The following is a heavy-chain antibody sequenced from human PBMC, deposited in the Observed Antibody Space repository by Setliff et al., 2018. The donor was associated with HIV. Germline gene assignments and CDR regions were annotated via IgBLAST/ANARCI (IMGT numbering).Heavy chain of an antibody. Sequence: ASVKVSCKASGYTFTTYSIYWVRQAPGQGLEWMGIISPSGGGTRDAQKFQGRISMTRDTSTSTVYMELRSLRSEDTAVYYCARGGLLFGMMNYFDSWGQGTLVTVSS. J-gene: IGHJ4*02. D-gene: IGHD2-21*02. CDR2: ISPSGGGT. CDR3: ARGGLLFGMMNYFDS. V-gene: IGHV1-46*01. CDR1: GYTFTTYS.